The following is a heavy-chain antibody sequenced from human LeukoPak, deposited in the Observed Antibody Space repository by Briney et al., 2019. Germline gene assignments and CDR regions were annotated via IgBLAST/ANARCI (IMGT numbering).Heavy chain of an antibody. CDR2: IYHSGST. V-gene: IGHV4-38-2*01. Sequence: PSETLSLTCAISGYSISSGYYWAWIRQPPGKGLEWVGSIYHSGSTYYNPSLKSRVTISVDTSKNHFSLMLTSETAADTAVYYCARSPTIYYDSSGYITPDYFDCWGQGTLVTVSS. J-gene: IGHJ4*02. CDR3: ARSPTIYYDSSGYITPDYFDC. CDR1: GYSISSGYY. D-gene: IGHD3-22*01.